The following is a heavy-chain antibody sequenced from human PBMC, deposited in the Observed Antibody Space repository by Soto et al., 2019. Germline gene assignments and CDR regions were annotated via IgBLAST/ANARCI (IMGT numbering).Heavy chain of an antibody. CDR3: ARDSQGRGMDV. CDR2: IWHDGSNK. J-gene: IGHJ6*02. Sequence: GGSLRLSCAASGFTFSSYGMHWVRQAPGKGLEWVAVIWHDGSNKYYADSVKGRFTISRDNSKNTLYLQMNSLRAEDTAVYCCARDSQGRGMDVWGQGTTVTVSS. V-gene: IGHV3-33*01. CDR1: GFTFSSYG.